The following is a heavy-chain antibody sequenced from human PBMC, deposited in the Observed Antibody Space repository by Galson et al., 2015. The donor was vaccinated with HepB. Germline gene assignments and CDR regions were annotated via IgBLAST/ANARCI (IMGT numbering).Heavy chain of an antibody. CDR3: ASYYYDSSGYRKFDY. J-gene: IGHJ4*02. D-gene: IGHD3-22*01. V-gene: IGHV3-48*02. Sequence: SLRLSCAASGFTFSSYSMNWVRQAPGKGLEWVSYISSSSSTIYYADSVKGRFTISRDNAKNSLYLQMNSLRDEDTTVYYCASYYYDSSGYRKFDYWGQGTLVTVSS. CDR1: GFTFSSYS. CDR2: ISSSSSTI.